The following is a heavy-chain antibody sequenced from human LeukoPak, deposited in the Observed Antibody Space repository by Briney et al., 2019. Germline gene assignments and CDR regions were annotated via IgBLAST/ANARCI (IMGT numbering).Heavy chain of an antibody. CDR3: ARSGDSHVYYFDY. CDR1: GGSISTYY. D-gene: IGHD1-26*01. CDR2: KTYSGIT. J-gene: IGHJ4*02. Sequence: PSETLSLTCSASGGSISTYYWNWIRQPPGKGLEWGGYKTYSGITNYNPSLKSRITISIDTSKNQFSLKLSSVTAADTAVYYCARSGDSHVYYFDYWGQGTPVTVSS. V-gene: IGHV4-59*08.